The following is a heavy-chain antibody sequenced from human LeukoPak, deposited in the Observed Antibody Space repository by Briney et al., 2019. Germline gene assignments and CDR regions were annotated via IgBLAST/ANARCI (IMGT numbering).Heavy chain of an antibody. CDR1: GGSITSTNW. J-gene: IGHJ4*02. Sequence: PSGTLSLTCVVSGGSITSTNWWWNWVRQPPGKGLEWIAEIYHSGSTNYNPSLKSRVSLSVDKSKNQFSLMLTSVTAADTAVYYCARDRYYYDSSGYYQARGFDYWGQGTLVTVSS. CDR2: IYHSGST. CDR3: ARDRYYYDSSGYYQARGFDY. D-gene: IGHD3-22*01. V-gene: IGHV4-4*02.